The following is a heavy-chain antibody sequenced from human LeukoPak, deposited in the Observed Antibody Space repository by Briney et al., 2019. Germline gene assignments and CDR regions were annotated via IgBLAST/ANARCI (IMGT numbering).Heavy chain of an antibody. V-gene: IGHV3-30*02. J-gene: IGHJ4*02. CDR2: IRYDGSNK. D-gene: IGHD1-26*01. CDR3: TNERPRSSYFDY. Sequence: PGGSLRLSCEASGLSFRSYGMHWVRQAPGKGLEWVAFIRYDGSNKYYADSVKGRFTISRDNSKNTLYLQMNSLRAEDTAVYYCTNERPRSSYFDYWGQGTLVTVSS. CDR1: GLSFRSYG.